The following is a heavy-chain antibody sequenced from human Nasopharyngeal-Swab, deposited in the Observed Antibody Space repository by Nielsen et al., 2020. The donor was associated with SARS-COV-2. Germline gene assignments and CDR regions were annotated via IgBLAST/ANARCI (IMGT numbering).Heavy chain of an antibody. CDR3: ARGSPSPGYCSGGSCYSFDY. J-gene: IGHJ4*02. CDR1: GGTFSSYA. D-gene: IGHD2-15*01. CDR2: IIPIFGTA. V-gene: IGHV1-69*06. Sequence: SVKVSCKASGGTFSSYAISWVRQAPGQGLEWMGGIIPIFGTANYAQKFQGRVTITADKSTSTAYMELSSLRSEDTAVYYCARGSPSPGYCSGGSCYSFDYWGQGTLVTVSS.